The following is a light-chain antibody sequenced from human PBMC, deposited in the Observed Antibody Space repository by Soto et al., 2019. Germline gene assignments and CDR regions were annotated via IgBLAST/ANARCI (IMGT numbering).Light chain of an antibody. CDR2: GAS. Sequence: QSPSSLSASVGDRVTITCRASQSINNYLSWYQQKPGKAPNLLIFGASTLQSGVPSRFSGSGSETEFSLTIRALQPEDFATYYCQQLSRYPLTFGGGTKVDIK. CDR3: QQLSRYPLT. CDR1: QSINNY. V-gene: IGKV1-9*01. J-gene: IGKJ4*01.